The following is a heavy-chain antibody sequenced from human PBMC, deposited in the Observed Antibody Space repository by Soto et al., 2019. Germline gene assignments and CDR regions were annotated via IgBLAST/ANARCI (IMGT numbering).Heavy chain of an antibody. CDR1: GYSYISYA. J-gene: IGHJ4*02. D-gene: IGHD1-1*01. V-gene: IGHV1-3*01. CDR3: ASTTGTYALEI. Sequence: RASVKVSCKASGYSYISYAIHWVRQAPGQGLEWMGWINADDDGTKYSQKFQGRITITRDTHASTIYLELSSLTSEGTAIYYCASTTGTYALEIWGQGTPVTVSA. CDR2: INADDDGT.